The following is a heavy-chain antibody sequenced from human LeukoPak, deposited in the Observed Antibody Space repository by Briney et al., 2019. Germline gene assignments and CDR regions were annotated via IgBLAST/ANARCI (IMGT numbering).Heavy chain of an antibody. CDR2: INWNGGST. CDR1: GFTFDDYG. V-gene: IGHV3-20*04. J-gene: IGHJ4*02. D-gene: IGHD1-26*01. CDR3: ARTQVGATTGRFDY. Sequence: GGSLRLSCAASGFTFDDYGMSWVRQAPGKRLEWVSGINWNGGSTGYADSVKGRFTISRDNAKNSLYLQMNSLRAEDTALYYCARTQVGATTGRFDYWGQGTLVTVSS.